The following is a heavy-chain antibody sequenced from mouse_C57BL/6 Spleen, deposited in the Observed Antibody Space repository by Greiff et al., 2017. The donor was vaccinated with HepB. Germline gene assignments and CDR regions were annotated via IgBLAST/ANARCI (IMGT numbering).Heavy chain of an antibody. CDR2: IYPGDGDT. CDR3: ARDGYDVPYYAMDY. D-gene: IGHD2-2*01. CDR1: GYAFSSSW. V-gene: IGHV1-82*01. J-gene: IGHJ4*01. Sequence: QVQLQQSGPELVKPGASVKISCKASGYAFSSSWMNWVKQRPGKGLEWIGRIYPGDGDTNYNGKFKGKATLTADKSSSTAYMQLSSLTSEDSAVYFCARDGYDVPYYAMDYWGQGTSVTVSS.